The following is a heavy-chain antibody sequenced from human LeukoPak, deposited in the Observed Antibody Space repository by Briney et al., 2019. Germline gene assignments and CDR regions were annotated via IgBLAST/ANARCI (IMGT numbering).Heavy chain of an antibody. V-gene: IGHV1-2*02. CDR2: INPNSGGT. D-gene: IGHD1-26*01. Sequence: ASVKVSCKASGYTFTSYGVSWVRQAPGQGLEWMGWINPNSGGTNYAQKFQGRVTMTRDTSISTAYMELSRLRSDDTAVYYCARVDSGSYHFLFDYWGQGTLVTVSS. CDR1: GYTFTSYG. J-gene: IGHJ4*02. CDR3: ARVDSGSYHFLFDY.